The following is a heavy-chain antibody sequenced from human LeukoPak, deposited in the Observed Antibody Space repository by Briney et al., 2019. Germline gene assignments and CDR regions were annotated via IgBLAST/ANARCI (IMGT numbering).Heavy chain of an antibody. CDR1: GGTFSSYA. J-gene: IGHJ4*02. D-gene: IGHD2-15*01. Sequence: SVKVSCKASGGTFSSYAISWVRQAPGQGLEWMGRIIPILGIANYAQKFQGRVTITADKSTSTAYMELSSLRSEDTAVYYCARGCSGGSCYSPHDYWGQGTLVTVSS. V-gene: IGHV1-69*04. CDR3: ARGCSGGSCYSPHDY. CDR2: IIPILGIA.